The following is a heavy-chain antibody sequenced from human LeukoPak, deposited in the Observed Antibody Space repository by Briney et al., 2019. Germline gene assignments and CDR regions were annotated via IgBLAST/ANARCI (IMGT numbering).Heavy chain of an antibody. Sequence: GALRLSCAASGFTFSSYAMSWVRQAPGKGLEWVSAISGSGGSTYYADSVKGRFTISRDNSKNTLYLQMSSLRAEDTAVYYWPPGAYFFPGPYYFDSWAKEPLVTVSS. CDR3: PPGAYFFPGPYYFDS. D-gene: IGHD4-17*01. CDR1: GFTFSSYA. J-gene: IGHJ4*02. CDR2: ISGSGGST. V-gene: IGHV3-23*01.